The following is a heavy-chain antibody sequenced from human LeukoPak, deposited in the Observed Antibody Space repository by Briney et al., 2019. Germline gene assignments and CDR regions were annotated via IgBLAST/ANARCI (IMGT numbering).Heavy chain of an antibody. V-gene: IGHV3-23*01. CDR2: ISGSGGST. CDR3: AKGGRYSSSKPPDY. D-gene: IGHD6-6*01. CDR1: GFTFSSYA. Sequence: GGSLRLSCAASGFTFSSYAMSWVRQAPGKGLEWVSAISGSGGSTYYADSVKGRFTISRDNSKNTLYLQMNSLRAEDTAVYYGAKGGRYSSSKPPDYWGQGTLVTVSS. J-gene: IGHJ4*02.